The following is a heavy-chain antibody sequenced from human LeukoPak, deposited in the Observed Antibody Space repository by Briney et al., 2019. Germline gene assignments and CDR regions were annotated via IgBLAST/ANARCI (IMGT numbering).Heavy chain of an antibody. Sequence: SETLSLTCTVSGGSISSYYWSWIRQPPGKGLEWIGEINHSGSTNYNPSLKSRVTISVDTSKNQFSLKLSSVTAADTAVYYCARRVAARRAGWFDPWGQGTLVTVSS. J-gene: IGHJ5*02. V-gene: IGHV4-34*01. CDR3: ARRVAARRAGWFDP. CDR1: GGSISSYY. CDR2: INHSGST. D-gene: IGHD6-6*01.